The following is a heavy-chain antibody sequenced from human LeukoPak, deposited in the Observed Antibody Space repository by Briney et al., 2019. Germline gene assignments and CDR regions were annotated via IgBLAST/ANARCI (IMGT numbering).Heavy chain of an antibody. Sequence: GGSLRLSCAASGFIFSNYWMSWVRQAPGKGLEWLTLISYDGSDKYYADSVKGRFTISRDDSKNTLYLQMNSLRAGDTAVFYCARGDWLDYWGQGTLVTVSS. CDR3: ARGDWLDY. CDR1: GFIFSNYW. J-gene: IGHJ4*02. D-gene: IGHD3-9*01. CDR2: ISYDGSDK. V-gene: IGHV3-30-3*01.